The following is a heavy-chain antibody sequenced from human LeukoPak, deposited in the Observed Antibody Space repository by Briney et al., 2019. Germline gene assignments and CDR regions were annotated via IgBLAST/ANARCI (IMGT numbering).Heavy chain of an antibody. CDR3: ARGGRYSSRWWARPIDY. CDR1: GGSFSGYY. V-gene: IGHV4-34*01. J-gene: IGHJ4*02. CDR2: INHSGST. D-gene: IGHD6-13*01. Sequence: SETLSLTCAVYGGSFSGYYWSWIRQPPGKGLEWIGEINHSGSTNYNPSLKSRVTISVDTSKNQFSLKLSSVTAADTAVYYCARGGRYSSRWWARPIDYWGQGTLVTVSS.